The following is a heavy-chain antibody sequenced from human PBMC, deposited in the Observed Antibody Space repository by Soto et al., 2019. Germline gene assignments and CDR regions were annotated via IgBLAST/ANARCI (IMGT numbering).Heavy chain of an antibody. V-gene: IGHV4-39*01. CDR1: GCSICSSSDY. CDR2: IYYSGST. Sequence: SATLSLTCTVPGCSICSSSDYCGWIRQPPGKGLEWIASIYYSGSTSYNPSLKSRVPISVDTSKTQFSLKLSSVTAADTAVYYCARGLITGSKYSGGRYYLDSWGQGTQVTVS. CDR3: ARGLITGSKYSGGRYYLDS. J-gene: IGHJ4*02. D-gene: IGHD1-26*01.